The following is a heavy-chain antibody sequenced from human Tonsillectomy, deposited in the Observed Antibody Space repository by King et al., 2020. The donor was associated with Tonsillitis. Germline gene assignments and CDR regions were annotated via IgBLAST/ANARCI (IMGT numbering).Heavy chain of an antibody. J-gene: IGHJ1*01. V-gene: IGHV1-46*03. CDR2: ISPSGSRT. CDR3: AREGTVTVLDNKNFQL. Sequence: QVQLVESGAEVKKPGASVKVSCKASGFTLTNYYVHWVRQAPGQGLEWMGVISPSGSRTVYPQKFQGRVTMTRDTSPNTVDMELSSLRSEDTAVYYCAREGTVTVLDNKNFQLWGQGTLVTVSS. D-gene: IGHD2/OR15-2a*01. CDR1: GFTLTNYY.